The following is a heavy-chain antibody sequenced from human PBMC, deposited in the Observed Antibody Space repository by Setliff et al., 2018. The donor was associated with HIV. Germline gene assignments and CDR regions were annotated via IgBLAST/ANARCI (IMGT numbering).Heavy chain of an antibody. CDR2: IHPAGNPT. V-gene: IGHV1-46*01. CDR1: GYTFTSDY. CDR3: ARYSPRGYTLTGPY. D-gene: IGHD6-25*01. J-gene: IGHJ4*02. Sequence: ASVKVSCKASGYTFTSDYIHWGRQAPGQGLEWMGIIHPAGNPTSYAQKFQGRLTMTRDTSTNTVYMELSSLRSEDTAVYYCARYSPRGYTLTGPYWGQGTLVTVSS.